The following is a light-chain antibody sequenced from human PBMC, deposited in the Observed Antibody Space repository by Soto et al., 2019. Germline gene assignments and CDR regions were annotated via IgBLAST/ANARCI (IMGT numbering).Light chain of an antibody. J-gene: IGKJ4*01. Sequence: EIVLTQSPATLSLSPGERATLSCGASQSVSGSYLAWYQQKPGLAPRLLIYDASSRATGIPERFSGSGSGTDFTLTITRLEPEDFAVYYCQQYGDSTLTFGGGTKVDIK. CDR2: DAS. V-gene: IGKV3D-20*01. CDR1: QSVSGSY. CDR3: QQYGDSTLT.